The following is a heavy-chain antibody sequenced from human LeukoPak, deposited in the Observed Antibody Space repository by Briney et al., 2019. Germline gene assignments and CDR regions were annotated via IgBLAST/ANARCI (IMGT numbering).Heavy chain of an antibody. CDR2: ISSSSSTI. Sequence: GGSLRLSCAASGFTFSGYSMNWVRQAPGKGLEWVSYISSSSSTIYYADSVKGRFTISRDNSKNTLYLQMNSLRAEDTAVYYCAKEQSAAGTTLFAYWGQGTLVTVSS. CDR3: AKEQSAAGTTLFAY. CDR1: GFTFSGYS. V-gene: IGHV3-48*01. J-gene: IGHJ4*02. D-gene: IGHD6-13*01.